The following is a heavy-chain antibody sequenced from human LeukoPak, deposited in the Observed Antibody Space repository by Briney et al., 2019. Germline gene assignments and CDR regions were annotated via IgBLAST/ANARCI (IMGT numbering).Heavy chain of an antibody. J-gene: IGHJ6*02. CDR3: ARVANVDTPAYYYYYGMDV. V-gene: IGHV4-30-4*01. D-gene: IGHD5-18*01. CDR2: IYYSGST. CDR1: GGSISSGDYY. Sequence: SETLSLTCAVSGGSISSGDYYWSWIRQPPGTGLEWIGYIYYSGSTYYNPSLKSRVTISVDTSKNQFSLKLSSVTAADTAVYYCARVANVDTPAYYYYYGMDVWGQGTTVTVSS.